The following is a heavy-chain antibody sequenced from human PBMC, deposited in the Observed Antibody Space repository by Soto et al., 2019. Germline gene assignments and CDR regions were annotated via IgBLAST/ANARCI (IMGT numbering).Heavy chain of an antibody. J-gene: IGHJ5*02. CDR2: ISSSSDI. D-gene: IGHD2-15*01. Sequence: GGSLRLSCAASEFTFSSDHMNWVRQAPGKGLEWISYISSSSDIYYADSVKGRFTISRDNAKKSLYLQMNSLRDEDTAVYYCAGGRNTLRTWGQGTPVTISS. CDR3: AGGRNTLRT. V-gene: IGHV3-48*02. CDR1: EFTFSSDH.